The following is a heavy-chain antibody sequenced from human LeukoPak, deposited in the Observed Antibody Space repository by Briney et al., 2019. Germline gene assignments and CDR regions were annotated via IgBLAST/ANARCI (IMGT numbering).Heavy chain of an antibody. CDR3: ARGDSAVTPKYFQY. CDR2: IFYSGST. V-gene: IGHV4-59*01. CDR1: GGSISSYY. J-gene: IGHJ1*01. Sequence: SETLSLTCTVSGGSISSYYWSWIRQPPGKGLEWIGYIFYSGSTNYNPSLKSRVTISIDTSKNQFSLKLSPVTAADTAVYYCARGDSAVTPKYFQYWGQGTLVTVSS. D-gene: IGHD4-23*01.